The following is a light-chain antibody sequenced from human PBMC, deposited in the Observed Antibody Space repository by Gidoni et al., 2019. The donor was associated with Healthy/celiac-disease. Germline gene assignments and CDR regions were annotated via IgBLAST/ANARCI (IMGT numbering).Light chain of an antibody. CDR3: MQALQTPPWT. CDR2: LGS. J-gene: IGKJ1*01. V-gene: IGKV2-28*01. Sequence: DIVMTQSPLSLPVTPGETASISFRSSQSLLHSNGYNYLDWYLQKPGQSPQLLIYLGSNRASGVPDRFSGSGSGTDFTLKISRVEAEDVGVYYCMQALQTPPWTFGQGTKVEIK. CDR1: QSLLHSNGYNY.